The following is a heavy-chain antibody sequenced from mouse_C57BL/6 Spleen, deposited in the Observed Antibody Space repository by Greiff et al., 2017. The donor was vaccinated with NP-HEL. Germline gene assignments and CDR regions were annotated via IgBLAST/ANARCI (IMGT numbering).Heavy chain of an antibody. V-gene: IGHV10-1*01. CDR1: GFSFNTYA. J-gene: IGHJ4*01. Sequence: EVMLVESGGGLVQPKGSLKLSCAASGFSFNTYAMNWVRQAPGKGLEWVARIRSKSNNYATYYADSVKDRFTISRDDSESMLYLQMNNLKTEDTAMYYCVRQRQYYAMDYWGQGTSVTVSS. D-gene: IGHD6-1*01. CDR3: VRQRQYYAMDY. CDR2: IRSKSNNYAT.